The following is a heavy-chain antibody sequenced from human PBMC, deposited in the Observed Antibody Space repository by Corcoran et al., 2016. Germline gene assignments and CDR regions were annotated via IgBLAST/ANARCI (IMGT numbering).Heavy chain of an antibody. CDR1: GGSFSGYY. V-gene: IGHV4-34*01. CDR3: ARSGGAGRPYYYYGMDV. J-gene: IGHJ6*02. CDR2: INHSGST. D-gene: IGHD6-6*01. Sequence: QVQLQPWGAGLLKPSETLSLTCAVYGGSFSGYYWRWNRQPPGKGLEWIGEINHSGSTNYNPSLKSRVTISVDTTKNQFTLKLSSVTAAATAVYYCARSGGAGRPYYYYGMDVWGQGTKVTVSS.